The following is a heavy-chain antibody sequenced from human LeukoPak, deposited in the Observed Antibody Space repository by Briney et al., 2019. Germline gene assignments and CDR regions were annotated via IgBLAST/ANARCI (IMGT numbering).Heavy chain of an antibody. D-gene: IGHD2-2*01. Sequence: GGSLRLSCAASGFTFDDYAMHWVRQAPGKGLEWVSGISWNSGSIGYADSVKGRFTISRDNSKNTLYLQMNSLRAEDTAVYYCAKDQGIVVVGWGQGTLVTVSS. CDR3: AKDQGIVVVG. CDR1: GFTFDDYA. CDR2: ISWNSGSI. V-gene: IGHV3-9*01. J-gene: IGHJ4*02.